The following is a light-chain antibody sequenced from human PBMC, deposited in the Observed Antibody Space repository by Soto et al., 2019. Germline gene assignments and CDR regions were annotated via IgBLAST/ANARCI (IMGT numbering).Light chain of an antibody. J-gene: IGLJ1*01. V-gene: IGLV2-14*01. CDR3: SSYTSSSTLYV. Sequence: QSALTLPASVSGSPGQSITISCTGTSSDVGGYNYVSWYQQHPGKAPKLMIYDVSNRPSGVSNRFSGSKSGNTASLTISGLQAEDEADYYCSSYTSSSTLYVFGNGTKLTVL. CDR1: SSDVGGYNY. CDR2: DVS.